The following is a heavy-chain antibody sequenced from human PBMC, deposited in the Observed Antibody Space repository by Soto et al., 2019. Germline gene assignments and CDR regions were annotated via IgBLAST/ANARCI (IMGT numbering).Heavy chain of an antibody. V-gene: IGHV1-3*01. D-gene: IGHD3-3*01. CDR3: ARGIWSASLRPYYFDS. J-gene: IGHJ4*02. Sequence: AASVKVSCKASGYTFTNYAINWVRQAPGQGLEWMGWINAGNGNTKYSQTFQGRVTITRDTSASTAYMELGSLRSEDTAVYYCARGIWSASLRPYYFDSWGQGTLVTVSS. CDR2: INAGNGNT. CDR1: GYTFTNYA.